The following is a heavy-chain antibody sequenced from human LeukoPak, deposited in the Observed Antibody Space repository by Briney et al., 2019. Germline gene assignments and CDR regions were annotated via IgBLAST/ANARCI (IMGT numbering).Heavy chain of an antibody. Sequence: GGSLRLSCAASGLTFSDYYMSWIRQAPGKGLEWVSYISSSGSTIYYADSVKGRFTISRDNAKNSLYLQMNSLRAEDTAVYYCARDSTSPIIFGVLHSYGMDVWGKGTTVTVSS. J-gene: IGHJ6*04. CDR1: GLTFSDYY. CDR3: ARDSTSPIIFGVLHSYGMDV. V-gene: IGHV3-11*01. CDR2: ISSSGSTI. D-gene: IGHD3-3*02.